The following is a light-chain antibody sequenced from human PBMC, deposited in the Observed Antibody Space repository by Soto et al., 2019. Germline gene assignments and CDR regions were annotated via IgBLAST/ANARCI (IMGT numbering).Light chain of an antibody. CDR3: CSYAGSSTLI. Sequence: QSALTQPASVSGSPGQSINISCTGTSSDVGTFDVVSWYQQHPGKAPKLMIYEVTKRPSGFSNRFSGSKSGNTASLTISGLQAEDEADYYCCSYAGSSTLIFGGGTKLTVL. V-gene: IGLV2-23*02. CDR2: EVT. J-gene: IGLJ2*01. CDR1: SSDVGTFDV.